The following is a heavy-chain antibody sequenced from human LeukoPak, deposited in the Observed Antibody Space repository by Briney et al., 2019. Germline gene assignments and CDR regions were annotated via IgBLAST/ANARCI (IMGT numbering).Heavy chain of an antibody. Sequence: GGSLRLSCAASGFTFSSYAMSWVRQAPGKGLEWVSYIAGSGVSTYYADSVKGRFTISRDNSKNTLYLQMNSLRAEDTAVYYRAKNNDFDYWGQGTLVTVSS. V-gene: IGHV3-23*01. D-gene: IGHD1-1*01. CDR1: GFTFSSYA. CDR2: IAGSGVST. J-gene: IGHJ4*02. CDR3: AKNNDFDY.